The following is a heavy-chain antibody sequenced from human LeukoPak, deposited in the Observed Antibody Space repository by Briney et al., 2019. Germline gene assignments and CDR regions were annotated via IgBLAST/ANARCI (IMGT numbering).Heavy chain of an antibody. CDR2: IYTSESP. CDR1: GASTNSYY. V-gene: IGHV4-4*07. D-gene: IGHD3-10*01. Sequence: SETLSLTCNVSGASTNSYYWSWIRQPAGKGLEWIGRIYTSESPNYSPSLKSRVTMSVDMSKSQFSLKLTSVTAADTAVYYCARETGSGTPLAFEYWGQGTLVTVSS. J-gene: IGHJ4*02. CDR3: ARETGSGTPLAFEY.